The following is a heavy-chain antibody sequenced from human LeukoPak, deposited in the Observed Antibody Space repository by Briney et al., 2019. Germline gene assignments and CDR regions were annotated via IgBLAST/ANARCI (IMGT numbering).Heavy chain of an antibody. CDR3: ASISIAAAGRDYYYGMDV. CDR1: GYSISSGYY. Sequence: SETPSLTCTVSGYSISSGYYWGWIRQPPGKGLEWIGSIYHSGSTYYNPSLKSRVTISVDTSKNQFSLKLSSVTAADTAVYYCASISIAAAGRDYYYGMDVWGQGTTVTVSS. D-gene: IGHD6-13*01. CDR2: IYHSGST. V-gene: IGHV4-38-2*02. J-gene: IGHJ6*02.